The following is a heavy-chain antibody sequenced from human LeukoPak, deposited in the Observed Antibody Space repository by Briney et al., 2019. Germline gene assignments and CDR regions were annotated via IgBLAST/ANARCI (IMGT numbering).Heavy chain of an antibody. CDR2: INPSGGST. CDR3: ARFPNTAMVMGLEYYYYGMDV. J-gene: IGHJ6*02. D-gene: IGHD5-18*01. Sequence: WASVKVSCTASGYTFTSYAMNWVRQAPGQGLEWMGIINPSGGSTSYAQKFQGRVTMTRDTSTSTVYMELSSLRSEDTAVYYCARFPNTAMVMGLEYYYYGMDVWGQGTTVTVSS. V-gene: IGHV1-46*01. CDR1: GYTFTSYA.